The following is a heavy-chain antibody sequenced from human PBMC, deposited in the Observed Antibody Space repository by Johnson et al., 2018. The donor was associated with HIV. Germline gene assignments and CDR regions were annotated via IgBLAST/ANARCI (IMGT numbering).Heavy chain of an antibody. V-gene: IGHV3-9*01. Sequence: VQLVESGGGLVQPGRSLRLSCAASGFTFDDYAMHWVRQAPGKGLEWVSGISWNSGSIGYADSVKGRFTISRDNAKNSLYLQMNSLRAEDTALYYCAKDRGVVVTAATYEAFDIWGQGTMVTVSS. CDR2: ISWNSGSI. CDR1: GFTFDDYA. J-gene: IGHJ3*02. CDR3: AKDRGVVVTAATYEAFDI. D-gene: IGHD2-21*02.